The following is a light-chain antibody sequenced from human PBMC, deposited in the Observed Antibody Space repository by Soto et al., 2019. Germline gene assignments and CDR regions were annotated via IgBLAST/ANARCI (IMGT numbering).Light chain of an antibody. CDR2: DVS. J-gene: IGLJ1*01. CDR1: SSDVGSYIR. Sequence: QSALTQPPSVSGSPGQSVTISCTGTSSDVGSYIRVSWYQQPPGTAPKLMIYDVSNRPSGVPDRFSGSKSGNTASLTISGLLSEDGADDHRGSYSFPSPCAFGTGTTVTV. V-gene: IGLV2-18*02. CDR3: GSYSFPSPCA.